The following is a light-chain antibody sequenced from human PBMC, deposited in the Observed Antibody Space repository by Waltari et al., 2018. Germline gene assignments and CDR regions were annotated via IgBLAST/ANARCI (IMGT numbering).Light chain of an antibody. CDR1: QSVIRW. Sequence: IQMPQSPSTLSASEGARVTMTCRASQSVIRWLAWYQQKPGKAPKLLIYKTSTLESGVPSRFSGSGSVTEFSLTISSLQPDDFATYYCQHYSTYSWTFGQGTKLEIK. V-gene: IGKV1-5*03. CDR2: KTS. CDR3: QHYSTYSWT. J-gene: IGKJ1*01.